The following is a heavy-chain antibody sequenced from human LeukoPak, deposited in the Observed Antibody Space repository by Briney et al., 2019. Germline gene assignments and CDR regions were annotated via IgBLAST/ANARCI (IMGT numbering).Heavy chain of an antibody. CDR2: MNPNSGNT. J-gene: IGHJ6*03. CDR3: ARGPELYDFWRRYMDV. Sequence: ASVKVSCKASGYTFTSYDINWVRQATGQGLEWMGWMNPNSGNTGYAQKFQGRVTMTRNTSISTAYMELSSLRSEDTAVYYCARGPELYDFWRRYMDVWGKGTTVTVSS. D-gene: IGHD3-3*01. V-gene: IGHV1-8*01. CDR1: GYTFTSYD.